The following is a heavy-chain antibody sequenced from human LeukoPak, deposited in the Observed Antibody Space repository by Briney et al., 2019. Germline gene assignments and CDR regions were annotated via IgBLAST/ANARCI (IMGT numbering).Heavy chain of an antibody. CDR2: INHSGST. D-gene: IGHD1-26*01. CDR3: ARRPRNSGSDDGPSGLDY. Sequence: KPSETLSLTCAVYVESFSDYYWTWIRQPPGKGLEWIGEINHSGSTNYNPSFKSRVTISVDTSKNQFSLKMNSMTAADTAVYYCARRPRNSGSDDGPSGLDYWGQGTQVTVSS. V-gene: IGHV4-34*01. CDR1: VESFSDYY. J-gene: IGHJ4*02.